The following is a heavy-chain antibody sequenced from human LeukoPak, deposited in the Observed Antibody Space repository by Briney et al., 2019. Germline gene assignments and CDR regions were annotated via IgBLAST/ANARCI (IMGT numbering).Heavy chain of an antibody. J-gene: IGHJ4*02. CDR3: ARASLYDNSAYYLDY. Sequence: GGSLRLSCAASGFTFSDFWMTWARQAPGKGLEWVANVRQDGSEKYYVDSVRGRFTISRDNTKNSLYLQMNSLRAEDTALYYCARASLYDNSAYYLDYWGQGTLVTVSS. CDR2: VRQDGSEK. D-gene: IGHD3-22*01. V-gene: IGHV3-7*03. CDR1: GFTFSDFW.